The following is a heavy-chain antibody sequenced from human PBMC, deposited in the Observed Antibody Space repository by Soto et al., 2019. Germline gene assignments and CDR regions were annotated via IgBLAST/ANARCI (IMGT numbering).Heavy chain of an antibody. J-gene: IGHJ6*02. Sequence: GGSLKLSCAASGFTFSSYWMSWVRQAPGKGLEWVANIKQDGSEKYYVDSVKGRFTISRDNAKNSLYLQMNSLRAEDTAVYYCARDKLSGAQYYYGMDVWGQGTTVTVSS. CDR3: ARDKLSGAQYYYGMDV. CDR1: GFTFSSYW. CDR2: IKQDGSEK. V-gene: IGHV3-7*01. D-gene: IGHD3-10*01.